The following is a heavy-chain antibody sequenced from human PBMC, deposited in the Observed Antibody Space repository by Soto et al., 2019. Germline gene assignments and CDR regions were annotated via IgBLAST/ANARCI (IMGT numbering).Heavy chain of an antibody. CDR2: ISYDGNNK. D-gene: IGHD6-13*01. CDR3: ARDAGIADLWYYFDY. V-gene: IGHV3-30*03. J-gene: IGHJ4*02. Sequence: PGGSLRLSCAASGFTFSNYGMHWVRQAPGKGLEWVAVISYDGNNKYYADSVKGRFTISRDNSKNTLYLQMNSLRAEDTAVYYCARDAGIADLWYYFDYWGQGTLVTVSS. CDR1: GFTFSNYG.